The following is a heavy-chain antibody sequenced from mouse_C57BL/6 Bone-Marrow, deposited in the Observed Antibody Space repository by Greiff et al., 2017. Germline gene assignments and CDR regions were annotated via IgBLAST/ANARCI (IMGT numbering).Heavy chain of an antibody. Sequence: VQLKESGPGLVKPSQSLSLTCSVTGYSITSGYYWNWIRQFPGNKLEWMGYISYDGSNNYNPSLKNRISITRDTSKNQFFLKLNSVTTEDTATYYCARDLGPLDYWGQGTTLTVSS. CDR2: ISYDGSN. J-gene: IGHJ2*01. V-gene: IGHV3-6*01. CDR3: ARDLGPLDY. D-gene: IGHD4-1*01. CDR1: GYSITSGYY.